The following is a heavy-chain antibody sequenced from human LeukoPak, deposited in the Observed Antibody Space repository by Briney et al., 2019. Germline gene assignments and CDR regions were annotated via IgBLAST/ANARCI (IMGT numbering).Heavy chain of an antibody. CDR3: ARVGWQQQLVGKH. V-gene: IGHV3-48*04. J-gene: IGHJ1*01. D-gene: IGHD6-13*01. CDR2: ISSSGSTI. Sequence: GGSLRLSCAASGFTFSSYSMNWVRQAPGKGLEWVSYISSSGSTIYYADSVKGRFTISRDNAKNSLYLQMNSLRAEDTAVYYCARVGWQQQLVGKHWGQGTLVTVSS. CDR1: GFTFSSYS.